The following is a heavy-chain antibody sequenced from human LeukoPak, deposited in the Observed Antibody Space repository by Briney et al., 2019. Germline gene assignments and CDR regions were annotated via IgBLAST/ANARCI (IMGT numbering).Heavy chain of an antibody. D-gene: IGHD3-22*01. J-gene: IGHJ4*02. Sequence: SLRLSCAASGFTFSSYSMNWVRQAPGKGLEWVAGINWNSVSAVYTDSLKGRLTISRDNAKNSLFLQMNSLKTEDTAFYYCAKGARSSSGYTTDWGQGILVTVSS. CDR2: INWNSVSA. V-gene: IGHV3-9*01. CDR3: AKGARSSSGYTTD. CDR1: GFTFSSYS.